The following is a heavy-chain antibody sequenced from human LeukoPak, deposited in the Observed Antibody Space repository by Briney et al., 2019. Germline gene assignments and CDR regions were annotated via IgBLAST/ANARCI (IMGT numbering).Heavy chain of an antibody. V-gene: IGHV3-48*01. CDR3: LAVADFVDY. Sequence: PGGSLRLSCAASGFTFSSYSMNWVRQAPGKGLEWVSYISSSSSTIYYAASVKGRFTISRDNAKNSLYLQMNSLRAEDTAVYYCLAVADFVDYWGQGTLVTVSS. D-gene: IGHD6-19*01. CDR2: ISSSSSTI. J-gene: IGHJ4*02. CDR1: GFTFSSYS.